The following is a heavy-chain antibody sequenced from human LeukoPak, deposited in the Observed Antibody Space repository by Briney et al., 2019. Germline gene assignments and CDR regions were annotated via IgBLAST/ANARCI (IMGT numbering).Heavy chain of an antibody. Sequence: GGSLKLSCAASGFTVSSNYMSWVRQAPGKGLEWVSVIYSGGSTYYADSVKGRFTISRHNSKNTLYLQMNSLRAEDTAVYYCARKMNIGVAGTPFTDAYDIWGQGTLVTVSS. V-gene: IGHV3-53*01. J-gene: IGHJ3*02. CDR1: GFTVSSNY. CDR2: IYSGGST. D-gene: IGHD6-19*01. CDR3: ARKMNIGVAGTPFTDAYDI.